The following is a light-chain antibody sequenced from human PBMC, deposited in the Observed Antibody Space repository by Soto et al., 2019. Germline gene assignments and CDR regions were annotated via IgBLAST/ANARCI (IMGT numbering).Light chain of an antibody. CDR1: QSISSW. CDR3: QQYSGYSRT. J-gene: IGKJ1*01. CDR2: KAS. Sequence: DIQMTQSPSTLAASVGDRVTITCLASQSISSWLAWYQHKPGEAPKLLIYKASTLESGVPSRFSGSGSETEFTLTVSSLQPDDFATYYCQQYSGYSRTFGQGTKVEIK. V-gene: IGKV1-5*03.